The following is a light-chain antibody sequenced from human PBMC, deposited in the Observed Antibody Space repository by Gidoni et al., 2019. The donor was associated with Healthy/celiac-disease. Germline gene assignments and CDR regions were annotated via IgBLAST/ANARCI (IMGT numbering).Light chain of an antibody. Sequence: DIQMTQSPSSLSASVGDRATITCRASQSISSYLNLYQQKPGKAPKLLIYAASSLQSGVPPRFSGSGSGTDFTLTISSLQPEDFATYYCQQSYSTPHFGQGTKLEIK. CDR1: QSISSY. CDR3: QQSYSTPH. V-gene: IGKV1-39*01. J-gene: IGKJ2*01. CDR2: AAS.